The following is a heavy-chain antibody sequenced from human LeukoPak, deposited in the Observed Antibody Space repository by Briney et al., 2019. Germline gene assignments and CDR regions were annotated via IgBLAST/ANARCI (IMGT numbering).Heavy chain of an antibody. CDR3: ARLADGTFDY. D-gene: IGHD1-1*01. V-gene: IGHV3-30*03. J-gene: IGHJ4*02. CDR2: ISYDGSNK. CDR1: GFTFSSYG. Sequence: GGSLRLSCAASGFTFSSYGMHWVRQAPGKGLEWVAVISYDGSNKYYADSVKGRFTISRDNSKKTVYLQMNSLREDDTAMYYCARLADGTFDYWGQGTLVTVSS.